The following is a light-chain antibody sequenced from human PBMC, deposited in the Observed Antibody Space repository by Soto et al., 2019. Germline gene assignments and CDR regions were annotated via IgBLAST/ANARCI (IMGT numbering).Light chain of an antibody. Sequence: QSALTQPRSVSGSPGQSVTISYTGTSSDVGGYNYVSWYQQHPGKAPKLMIYDVSKRPSGVPDRFSGSKSGNTASLTISGLQAEDEADYYCCSYAGATAVFGGGTKLTVL. CDR1: SSDVGGYNY. CDR3: CSYAGATAV. V-gene: IGLV2-11*01. J-gene: IGLJ2*01. CDR2: DVS.